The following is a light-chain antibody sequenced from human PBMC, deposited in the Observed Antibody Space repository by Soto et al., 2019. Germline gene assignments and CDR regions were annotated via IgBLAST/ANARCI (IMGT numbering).Light chain of an antibody. CDR2: DVS. CDR3: SSYTSSSLLI. CDR1: SSDVGGYNY. Sequence: QSALTQPASVSGSPGQSITISCTGTSSDVGGYNYVSWYQQHPGKAPKLMIYDVSNRPSGVSNRFSGSESGNTASLTISGLQAEDEANYYCSSYTSSSLLIFGGGTKLTVL. J-gene: IGLJ2*01. V-gene: IGLV2-14*01.